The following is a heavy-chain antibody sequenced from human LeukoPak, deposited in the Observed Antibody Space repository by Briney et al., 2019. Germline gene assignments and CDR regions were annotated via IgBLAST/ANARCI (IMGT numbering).Heavy chain of an antibody. CDR3: ASIRGWYPGDAFDI. CDR2: ISSSSSYT. D-gene: IGHD6-19*01. V-gene: IGHV3-21*01. J-gene: IGHJ3*02. Sequence: PGGSLRLSCAASGFTFSSYSMNWVRQAPGKGLEWVSSISSSSSYTYYADSVKGRFTISRDNAKNTLYLQMNSLRAEDTAVYYRASIRGWYPGDAFDIWGQGTMVTVSS. CDR1: GFTFSSYS.